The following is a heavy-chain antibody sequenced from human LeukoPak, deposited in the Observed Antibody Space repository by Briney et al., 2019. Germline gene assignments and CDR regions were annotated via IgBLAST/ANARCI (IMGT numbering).Heavy chain of an antibody. J-gene: IGHJ4*02. D-gene: IGHD2-2*01. CDR2: IWYDGSNK. Sequence: PGTSLRLSCAASGFTFSSYGMHWVRQAPGKGLEWVAVIWYDGSNKYYADSVKGRITISRDNSKNTLYLQMNSLRAEDTAVYYCAKDRTGLLVVPAALDYWGQGTLVTVSS. V-gene: IGHV3-33*06. CDR3: AKDRTGLLVVPAALDY. CDR1: GFTFSSYG.